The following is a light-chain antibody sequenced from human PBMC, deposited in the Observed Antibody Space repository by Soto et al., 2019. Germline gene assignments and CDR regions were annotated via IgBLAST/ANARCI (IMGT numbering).Light chain of an antibody. V-gene: IGKV1-17*01. J-gene: IGKJ1*01. CDR3: QQYGGSPGT. CDR1: QGIRDA. CDR2: SAS. Sequence: DIQMTQSPSSLSASVGDRVTITCRASQGIRDALGWYQQKPGKVPKRLIYSASSLQSGVPSRFSGSGSETEFTLTISSLQPEDFAFYYCQQYGGSPGTFGQGTKVEIK.